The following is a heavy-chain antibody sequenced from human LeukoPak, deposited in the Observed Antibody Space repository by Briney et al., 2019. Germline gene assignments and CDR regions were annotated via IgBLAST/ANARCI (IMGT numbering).Heavy chain of an antibody. Sequence: TGGSLRLSCAASGFTFSSYAMHWVRQAPGKGLEYVSAISSNGGSTYYANSVKGRFTISRDNSKNTLYLQMNSLRAEDTAVYYCAKVITYDSSGYYRHPDYWGQGTLVTVSS. J-gene: IGHJ4*02. V-gene: IGHV3-64*01. D-gene: IGHD3-22*01. CDR3: AKVITYDSSGYYRHPDY. CDR1: GFTFSSYA. CDR2: ISSNGGST.